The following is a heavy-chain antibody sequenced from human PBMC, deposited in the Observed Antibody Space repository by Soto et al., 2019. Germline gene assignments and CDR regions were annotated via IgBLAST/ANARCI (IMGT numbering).Heavy chain of an antibody. CDR3: ARGRGCGGDCYIGVYYYYYMDV. CDR1: GGSFSGYY. V-gene: IGHV4-34*01. D-gene: IGHD2-21*01. J-gene: IGHJ6*03. CDR2: INHSGST. Sequence: SETLSLTCAVYGGSFSGYYWSWIRQPPGKGLEWIGEINHSGSTNYNPSLKSRVTISVDTSKNQFSLKLSSVTAADTAVYYCARGRGCGGDCYIGVYYYYYMDVWGKGTTVTVSS.